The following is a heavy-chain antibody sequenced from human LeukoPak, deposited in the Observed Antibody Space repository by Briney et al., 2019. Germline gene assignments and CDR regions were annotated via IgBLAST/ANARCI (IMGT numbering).Heavy chain of an antibody. J-gene: IGHJ4*02. D-gene: IGHD6-19*01. CDR3: AKGAVACNQKSEGY. V-gene: IGHV3-23*01. CDR2: ISGSGGST. Sequence: GGSLRLSCAASGFTFSSYAMSWVHQAPGKGLEWVSAISGSGGSTYYADSVKGRFTISRDNSKNTLYLQMNSLRAEDTAVYYCAKGAVACNQKSEGYWGQGTLVTVSS. CDR1: GFTFSSYA.